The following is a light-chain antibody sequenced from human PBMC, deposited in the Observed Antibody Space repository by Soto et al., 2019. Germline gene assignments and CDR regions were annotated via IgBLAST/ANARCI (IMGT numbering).Light chain of an antibody. CDR2: GAF. J-gene: IGKJ5*01. CDR1: PSVTNF. V-gene: IGKV3D-15*01. CDR3: QQYNNWPPIT. Sequence: EMVLTQSPATLSLSPGERATLSCRASPSVTNFLAWYQQKPGQAPRLLIYGAFNRATGIPARFSGSGSGTEFTLTISSLQSEDFAVYYCQQYNNWPPITFGQGTRLEIK.